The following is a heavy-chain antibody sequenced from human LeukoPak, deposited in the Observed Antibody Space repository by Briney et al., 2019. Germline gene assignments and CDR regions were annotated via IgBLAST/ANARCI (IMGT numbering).Heavy chain of an antibody. CDR1: GFTFSSYE. J-gene: IGHJ4*02. D-gene: IGHD6-13*01. CDR2: ISTSGSTI. V-gene: IGHV3-48*03. Sequence: GGSLRLSCAASGFTFSSYEMNWVRQAPGKGLEWVSYISTSGSTIYYADSVKGRFTISRDNAKNSLYLQMNSLRADDTAVYYCARVPPGWRYSRAGYWGQGTLVTVSS. CDR3: ARVPPGWRYSRAGY.